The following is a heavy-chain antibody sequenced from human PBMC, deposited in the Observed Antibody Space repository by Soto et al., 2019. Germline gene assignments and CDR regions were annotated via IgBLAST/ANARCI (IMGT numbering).Heavy chain of an antibody. Sequence: GGSLRLSCAASGFTFGSYWMSWVRQAPGKGLEWVANIKQDGGEKNYVDSVKGRFTISRDNAKKSLYLQMNSLRAEDTAVYYCGRDLRDWDSGSYSYDYWGQGT. V-gene: IGHV3-7*04. CDR1: GFTFGSYW. CDR3: GRDLRDWDSGSYSYDY. CDR2: IKQDGGEK. D-gene: IGHD1-26*01. J-gene: IGHJ4*02.